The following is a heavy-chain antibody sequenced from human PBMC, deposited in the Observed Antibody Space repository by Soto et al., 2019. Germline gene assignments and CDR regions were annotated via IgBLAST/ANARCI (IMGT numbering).Heavy chain of an antibody. D-gene: IGHD2-15*01. CDR2: ISYDGSNK. Sequence: ESGGGVVQPGRSLRLSCAASVFTFSSYAMHWVRQAPGKGLEWVAVISYDGSNKYYADSVKGRFTISRDNSKNTLYLQMNSLRAEDTAVYYCARVPSSSGRAHFDYWGQGTLVTVSS. CDR3: ARVPSSSGRAHFDY. V-gene: IGHV3-30-3*01. CDR1: VFTFSSYA. J-gene: IGHJ4*02.